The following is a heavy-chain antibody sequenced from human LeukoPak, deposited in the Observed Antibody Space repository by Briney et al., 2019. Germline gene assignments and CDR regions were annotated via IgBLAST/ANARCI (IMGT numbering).Heavy chain of an antibody. J-gene: IGHJ3*02. CDR3: ALLEGFGELLRNAFDI. V-gene: IGHV1-69*13. CDR1: GGTFSSYA. Sequence: SVKVSCKASGGTFSSYAISWVRQAPGQGLEWMGGIIPIFGTANYAQKVQGRVTITADESTSTAYMELSSLRSEDTAVYYCALLEGFGELLRNAFDIWGQGTMVTVSS. CDR2: IIPIFGTA. D-gene: IGHD3-10*01.